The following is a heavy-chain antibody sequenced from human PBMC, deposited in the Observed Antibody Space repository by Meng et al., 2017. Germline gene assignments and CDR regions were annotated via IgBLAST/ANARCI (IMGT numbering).Heavy chain of an antibody. J-gene: IGHJ4*02. CDR1: GLTFSSYG. Sequence: GAGGVPPWRSLRLSCAVSGLTFSSYGMHWVRQSPGKGLDGVAVIWFDGMNKYYADSVKGQFTISRDNSKNTLYLQMNSLRAEDTAVYYCARVVYSSGWSFDYWGQGTLVTVSS. D-gene: IGHD6-19*01. CDR2: IWFDGMNK. V-gene: IGHV3-33*01. CDR3: ARVVYSSGWSFDY.